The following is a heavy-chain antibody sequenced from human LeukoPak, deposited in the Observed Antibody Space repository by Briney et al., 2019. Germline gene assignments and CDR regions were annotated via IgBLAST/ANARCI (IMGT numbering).Heavy chain of an antibody. CDR1: GFTFSSYS. Sequence: GGSLRLSCAASGFTFSSYSMNWVRQAPGKGLEWVANIKQDGSEKYYVDSVKGRFTISRDNAKNSLYLQMNSLRAEDTAVYYCARDQGGMVRGVMGYYYYYGMDVWGQGTTVTVSS. V-gene: IGHV3-7*01. CDR3: ARDQGGMVRGVMGYYYYYGMDV. J-gene: IGHJ6*02. CDR2: IKQDGSEK. D-gene: IGHD3-10*01.